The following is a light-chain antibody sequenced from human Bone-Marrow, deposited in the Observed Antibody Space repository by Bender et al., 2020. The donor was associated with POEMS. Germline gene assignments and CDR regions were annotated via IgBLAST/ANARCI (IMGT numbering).Light chain of an antibody. Sequence: QSVLTQPPSASGTPGQRVTISCSGGSSNLGAHAVNWYQHLPGTAPKLLIYSSHRRPSGVPDRFSGSRSGTSASLAISGLQSEDEADYYCAVWDDSLNGWVFGGGTKLTVL. J-gene: IGLJ3*02. V-gene: IGLV1-44*01. CDR3: AVWDDSLNGWV. CDR2: SSH. CDR1: SSNLGAHA.